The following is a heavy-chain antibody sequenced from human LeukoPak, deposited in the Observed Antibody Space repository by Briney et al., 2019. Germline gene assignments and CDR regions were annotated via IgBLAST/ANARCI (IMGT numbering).Heavy chain of an antibody. D-gene: IGHD6-13*01. CDR2: IYYSGST. Sequence: SETLSLTCTVSGGSISSYYWSWIRQPPGMGLEWIGYIYYSGSTNYNPSLKSRVTISVDTSKNQFSLKLSSVTAADTAVYYCASSPTGYSSSWYSRAWFDPWGQGTLVTVSS. CDR1: GGSISSYY. J-gene: IGHJ5*02. CDR3: ASSPTGYSSSWYSRAWFDP. V-gene: IGHV4-59*01.